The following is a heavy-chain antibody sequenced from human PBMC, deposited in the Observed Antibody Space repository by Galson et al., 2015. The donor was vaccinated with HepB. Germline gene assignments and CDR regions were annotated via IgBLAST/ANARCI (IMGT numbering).Heavy chain of an antibody. J-gene: IGHJ4*02. D-gene: IGHD4-17*01. CDR1: GDSVSSSNAA. V-gene: IGHV6-1*01. CDR2: TYYRSKWHN. CDR3: ARHTATTSLDH. Sequence: CAISGDSVSSSNAAWNWIRQSPSRGLEWLGRTYYRSKWHNEYAASGFTISRDDSKNTLYVDMNSLRVEDTAVYYCARHTATTSLDHWGQGTPVTVSS.